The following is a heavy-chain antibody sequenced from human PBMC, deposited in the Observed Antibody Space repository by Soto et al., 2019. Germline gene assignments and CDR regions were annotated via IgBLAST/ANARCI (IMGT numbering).Heavy chain of an antibody. Sequence: QLQLQESGSGLVKPSQTLSLTCAVSGGSISSGGYSWSWIRQPPGKGLEWIGYIYHSGSTYYNPSLXXRVTILVDRSTNQFSLKLSSVTAADTAVYYCARGEVVALGYWGQGTLVTVSS. CDR1: GGSISSGGYS. CDR2: IYHSGST. V-gene: IGHV4-30-2*01. D-gene: IGHD2-15*01. J-gene: IGHJ4*02. CDR3: ARGEVVALGY.